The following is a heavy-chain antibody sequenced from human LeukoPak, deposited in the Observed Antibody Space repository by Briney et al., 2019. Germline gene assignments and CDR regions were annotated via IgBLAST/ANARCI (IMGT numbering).Heavy chain of an antibody. J-gene: IGHJ4*02. D-gene: IGHD2-21*01. CDR1: GGTLNSFY. V-gene: IGHV4-59*08. CDR3: ARWNAVISSIDY. Sequence: MSSETLSLTCTVSGGTLNSFYWSWIRQPPGKGLEWIGYVYYTGSTDYNPSLKSRATMSVDTSQNQFSLKLTSVTAADTAVYHCARWNAVISSIDYWGQGILVAVSS. CDR2: VYYTGST.